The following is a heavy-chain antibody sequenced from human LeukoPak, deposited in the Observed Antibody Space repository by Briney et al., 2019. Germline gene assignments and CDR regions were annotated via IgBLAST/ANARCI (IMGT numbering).Heavy chain of an antibody. CDR2: ISSSGSTI. J-gene: IGHJ6*02. D-gene: IGHD2-2*01. Sequence: GGSLRLSCAASGFTFSDYYMSWIRQAPGKGLEWVSYISSSGSTIYYADSVKGQFTISRDNAKNSLYLQMNSLRAEDTAVYYCAREYCSSTSCSLDGMDVWGQGTTVTVSS. CDR1: GFTFSDYY. CDR3: AREYCSSTSCSLDGMDV. V-gene: IGHV3-11*01.